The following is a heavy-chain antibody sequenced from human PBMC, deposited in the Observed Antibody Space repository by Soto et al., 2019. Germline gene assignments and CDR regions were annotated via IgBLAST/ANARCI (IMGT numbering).Heavy chain of an antibody. Sequence: GSLRLSCAASGFIFSSYTMHWVRQAPGKGLEWVAVITYNGNEYYTDSVRGRFTISRDSSRTTVYLQMNSLRPGDTALYYCARELMPAAGSGDFYAMDVWGQGTTVTVSS. CDR1: GFIFSSYT. CDR2: ITYNGNE. V-gene: IGHV3-30*04. CDR3: ARELMPAAGSGDFYAMDV. J-gene: IGHJ6*02. D-gene: IGHD6-13*01.